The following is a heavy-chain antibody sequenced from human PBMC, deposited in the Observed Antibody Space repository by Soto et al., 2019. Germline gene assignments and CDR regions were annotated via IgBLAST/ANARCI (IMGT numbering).Heavy chain of an antibody. D-gene: IGHD3-16*01. CDR3: ARPRAGSTWFLEYYYGMDV. V-gene: IGHV3-30*03. CDR1: GFTFRSFG. CDR2: IGSDGSNK. J-gene: IGHJ6*02. Sequence: GGSLRLSCAASGFTFRSFGMHWVRQAPGKGLEWVAVIGSDGSNKFYIDAVRGRFTVSRDNSKDTVYLQMNNLRPEDTAVYFCARPRAGSTWFLEYYYGMDVWGQGTTVTVSS.